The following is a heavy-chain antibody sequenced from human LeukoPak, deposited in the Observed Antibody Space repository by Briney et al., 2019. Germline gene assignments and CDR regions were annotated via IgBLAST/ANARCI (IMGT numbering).Heavy chain of an antibody. CDR2: INSDGGST. J-gene: IGHJ3*02. V-gene: IGHV3-74*01. CDR1: GFTFSSYW. CDR3: ARGPSDYYGSGSYYSDAFDI. Sequence: GGSLRLSCAASGFTFSSYWMHWVRQAPGKGLVWVSRINSDGGSTSYADSVKGRFTISRDNAKNTLYLQMNSLRAEDTAVYYCARGPSDYYGSGSYYSDAFDIWGQGTMVTVSS. D-gene: IGHD3-10*01.